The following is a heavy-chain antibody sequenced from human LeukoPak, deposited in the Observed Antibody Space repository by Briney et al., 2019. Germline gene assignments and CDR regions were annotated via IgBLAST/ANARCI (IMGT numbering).Heavy chain of an antibody. CDR3: ARDNQNYHDSSGYYGY. Sequence: PGGSLRLSCAASGFTVSSNYMSWVRQAPGKGLEWVSVIYSGGSTYYADSVKGRFTISRDNSKNTLYLQMNSLRAEDTAVYYCARDNQNYHDSSGYYGYWGQGTLVTVSS. D-gene: IGHD3-22*01. J-gene: IGHJ4*02. CDR2: IYSGGST. V-gene: IGHV3-53*01. CDR1: GFTVSSNY.